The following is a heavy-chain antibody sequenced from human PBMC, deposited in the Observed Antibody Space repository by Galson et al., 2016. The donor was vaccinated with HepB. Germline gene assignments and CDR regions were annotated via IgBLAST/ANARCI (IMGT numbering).Heavy chain of an antibody. CDR3: ARENYGSFDY. V-gene: IGHV3-33*01. Sequence: SLRLSCAASGFSFNNYGMHWVRQAPGKGLEWVAVIWYDGSNKYYGESVKGRFTISRDNSKSTLFLQMNSLRAEDTAVYYCARENYGSFDYWGQGALVTVSS. J-gene: IGHJ4*02. CDR1: GFSFNNYG. CDR2: IWYDGSNK. D-gene: IGHD3-10*01.